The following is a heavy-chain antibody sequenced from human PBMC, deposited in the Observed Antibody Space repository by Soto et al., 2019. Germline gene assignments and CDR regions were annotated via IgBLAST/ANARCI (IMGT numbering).Heavy chain of an antibody. CDR1: GGTFSSYA. CDR2: IIPIFGTA. V-gene: IGHV1-69*01. D-gene: IGHD2-2*01. Sequence: QVQLVQSGAEVKKPGSSVKVSCKASGGTFSSYAISWVRQAPGQGLEWMGGIIPIFGTANYAQKFQGRVTITADESRGIAYVGWSSLRSEDRAVFSCARVVVVPAAAYSGSPLYYDGMDVWGKGPTFTASS. J-gene: IGHJ6*04. CDR3: ARVVVVPAAAYSGSPLYYDGMDV.